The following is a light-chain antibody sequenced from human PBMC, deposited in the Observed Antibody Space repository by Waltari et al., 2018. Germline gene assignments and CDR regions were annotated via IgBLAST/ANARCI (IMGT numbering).Light chain of an antibody. J-gene: IGLJ7*01. CDR3: NYCGSSSTGL. CDR1: RRDIGGSNS. CDR2: EVS. Sequence: QAAPPPSPSLSGSPGQLVTISCPGTRRDIGGSNSVSWYQQLPDIAPHLMNYEVSKRPSGVPVGFSGSRSGNSPALTSPEVEAEDEDDYFCNYCGSSSTGLFGGGTRLTVL. V-gene: IGLV2-18*01.